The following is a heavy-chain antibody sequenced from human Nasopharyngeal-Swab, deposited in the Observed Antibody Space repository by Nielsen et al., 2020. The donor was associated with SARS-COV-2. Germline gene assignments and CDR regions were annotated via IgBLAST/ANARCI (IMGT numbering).Heavy chain of an antibody. J-gene: IGHJ4*02. Sequence: GGSLRLSCAASGFTFTSHGMYWVRQAPGEGLDGVAFIRNDGSNKNYADSVKGRFTISRDNSKNTLYLQMNSLRAEDTAMYYCAKDRQLWSNDFDYWGQGTLVTVSS. CDR2: IRNDGSNK. D-gene: IGHD5-18*01. CDR1: GFTFTSHG. CDR3: AKDRQLWSNDFDY. V-gene: IGHV3-30*02.